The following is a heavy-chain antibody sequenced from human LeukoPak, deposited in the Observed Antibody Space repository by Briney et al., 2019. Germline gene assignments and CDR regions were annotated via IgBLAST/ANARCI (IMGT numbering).Heavy chain of an antibody. CDR2: IYTSGST. V-gene: IGHV4-4*07. D-gene: IGHD3-22*01. J-gene: IGHJ5*02. CDR1: GGSISSYY. Sequence: SETLSLTCTVSGGSISSYYWSWIRQPAGKGLEWIGRIYTSGSTNYNPSLKSRVTMSVDTSKNQFSLKLRSVTAADTAVYYCARGAHHYDRSGYRFEHWGQGTLATVS. CDR3: ARGAHHYDRSGYRFEH.